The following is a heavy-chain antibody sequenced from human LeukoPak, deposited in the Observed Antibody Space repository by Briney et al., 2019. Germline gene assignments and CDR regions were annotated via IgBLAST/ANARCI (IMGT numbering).Heavy chain of an antibody. J-gene: IGHJ4*02. CDR2: ISDSGGST. CDR3: AKRGVVIRVILVGFHKEAYYFES. Sequence: GGSLRPSCAVSGITLSNYGMSWVRQAPGKGLDWVAGISDSGGSTKYADSVKGRFTIARDNRKNTLYLQMNSLRAEDTAVYFCAKRGVVIRVILVGFHKEAYYFESWGQGALVTVSS. CDR1: GITLSNYG. D-gene: IGHD3/OR15-3a*01. V-gene: IGHV3-23*01.